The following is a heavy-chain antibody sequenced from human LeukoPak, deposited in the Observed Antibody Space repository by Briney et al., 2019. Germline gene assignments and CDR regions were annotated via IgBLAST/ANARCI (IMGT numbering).Heavy chain of an antibody. J-gene: IGHJ4*02. CDR1: GYTFTSYY. Sequence: ASVKVSCKASGYTFTSYYMHWVRQAPGQGLEWMGWVSAYNGVTNYAQNFQGRVTMTTHTPTSTAYMELRSLRSDDTAVYYCARVDLYYDSSGYSQAANDYWGQGTLVTVSS. CDR3: ARVDLYYDSSGYSQAANDY. CDR2: VSAYNGVT. D-gene: IGHD3-22*01. V-gene: IGHV1-18*04.